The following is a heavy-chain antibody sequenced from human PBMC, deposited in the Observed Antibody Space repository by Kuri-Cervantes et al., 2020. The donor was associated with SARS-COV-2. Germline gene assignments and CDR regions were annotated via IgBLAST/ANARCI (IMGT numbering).Heavy chain of an antibody. CDR3: AKANTGIAAAGPLFDY. V-gene: IGHV3-7*03. J-gene: IGHJ4*02. CDR1: VLTFSSYS. Sequence: KVSCAVSVLTFSSYSMTWVRRAPGKGLEWVANIKQDGSEKYYVDSVKGRFAISRDNAKNSLYLQMNSLRAEDTALYYCAKANTGIAAAGPLFDYWGQGTLVTVSS. CDR2: IKQDGSEK. D-gene: IGHD6-13*01.